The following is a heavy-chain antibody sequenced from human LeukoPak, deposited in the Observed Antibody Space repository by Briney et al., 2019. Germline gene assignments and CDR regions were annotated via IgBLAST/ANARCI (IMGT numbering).Heavy chain of an antibody. CDR1: GGSISSYY. D-gene: IGHD3-22*01. V-gene: IGHV4-59*01. Sequence: SETLSLTCTVSGGSISSYYWSWIRQPPGKGLEWIGYVYYSGSTNYNPSLKSRVTISVDTSKNQFSLKLSSVTAADTAVYYCARDSSGYTFDYWGQGTLVTVSS. CDR2: VYYSGST. J-gene: IGHJ4*02. CDR3: ARDSSGYTFDY.